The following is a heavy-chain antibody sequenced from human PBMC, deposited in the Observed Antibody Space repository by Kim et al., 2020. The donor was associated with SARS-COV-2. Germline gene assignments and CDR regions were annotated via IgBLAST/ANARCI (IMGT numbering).Heavy chain of an antibody. J-gene: IGHJ5*02. CDR2: TYYRSKWYN. V-gene: IGHV6-1*01. CDR1: GDSVSSNSAA. D-gene: IGHD2-2*01. CDR3: ARERDWNIVVVPAATNWFDP. Sequence: SQTLSLTCAISGDSVSSNSAAWNWIRQSPSRGLEWLGRTYYRSKWYNDYAVSVKSRITINPDTSKNQFSLQLNSVTPEDTAVYYCARERDWNIVVVPAATNWFDPWGQGTLVTVSS.